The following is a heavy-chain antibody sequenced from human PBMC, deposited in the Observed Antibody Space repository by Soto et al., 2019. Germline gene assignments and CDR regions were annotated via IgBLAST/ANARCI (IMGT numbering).Heavy chain of an antibody. CDR3: ARELRAKGYSSGWYQWGGSDYYYYYGMDV. CDR1: GFTFSSYW. J-gene: IGHJ6*02. V-gene: IGHV3-74*01. Sequence: HPGGSLRLSCAASGFTFSSYWMHWVRQAPGKGLVWVSRINSDGSSTSYADSVKGRFTISRDNAKNTLYLQMNSLRAEDTAVYYCARELRAKGYSSGWYQWGGSDYYYYYGMDVWGQGTTVTVSS. D-gene: IGHD6-19*01. CDR2: INSDGSST.